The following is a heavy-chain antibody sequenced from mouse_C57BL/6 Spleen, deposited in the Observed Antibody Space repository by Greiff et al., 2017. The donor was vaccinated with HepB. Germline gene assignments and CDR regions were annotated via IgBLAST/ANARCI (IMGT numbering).Heavy chain of an antibody. V-gene: IGHV1-69*01. CDR2: IDPSDSYT. CDR3: ARSAVVAENYFDD. CDR1: GYTFTSYW. D-gene: IGHD1-1*01. J-gene: IGHJ2*01. Sequence: VQLQQPGAELVMPGASVKLSCKASGYTFTSYWMHWVKQRPGQGLEWIGEIDPSDSYTNYNQKFKGKSTLTVDKSSSTAYMQLSSLTSEDSAVYYCARSAVVAENYFDDWGPGTTLTVSS.